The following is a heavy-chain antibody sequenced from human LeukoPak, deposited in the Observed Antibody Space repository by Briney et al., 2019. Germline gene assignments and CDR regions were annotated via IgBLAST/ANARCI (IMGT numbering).Heavy chain of an antibody. J-gene: IGHJ4*02. CDR2: IRSSSSYI. CDR3: ARVSRGNLAH. CDR1: GFTFSSYS. Sequence: SGGSLRLSCAASGFTFSSYSMNWVRQAPGKGLEWVSSIRSSSSYIYYADSVKGRFTISRDNAKNSLYLQMNSLRAEDTAVYYCARVSRGNLAHWGQGTLVTVSS. D-gene: IGHD3-10*01. V-gene: IGHV3-21*01.